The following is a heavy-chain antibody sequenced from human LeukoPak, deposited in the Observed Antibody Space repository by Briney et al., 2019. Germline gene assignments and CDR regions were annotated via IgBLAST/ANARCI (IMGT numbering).Heavy chain of an antibody. D-gene: IGHD5-18*01. CDR3: ARGVEYSYGFSFDY. CDR2: IIPIVGTA. J-gene: IGHJ4*02. CDR1: RYTFTSYG. V-gene: IGHV1-69*13. Sequence: GASVKVSCKASRYTFTSYGISWVRQAPGRGLEWMGGIIPIVGTANYAQMFQGRVTITADESTSTAYMELSSLRSEDTAVYYCARGVEYSYGFSFDYWGQGTLVTVSS.